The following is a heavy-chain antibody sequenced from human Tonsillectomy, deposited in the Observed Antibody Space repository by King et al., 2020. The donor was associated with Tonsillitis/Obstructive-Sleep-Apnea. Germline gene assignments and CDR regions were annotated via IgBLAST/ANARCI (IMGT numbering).Heavy chain of an antibody. V-gene: IGHV1-69*10. J-gene: IGHJ4*02. CDR3: ARRGYYYDSSGYSEGPSYFDY. D-gene: IGHD3-22*01. CDR1: GGTFSSYA. Sequence: QLVQSGAEVKKPGSSVKVSCKASGGTFSSYAISWVRQAPGQGLEWMGGIIPIRGIANYAQKFQGRVTITADKSTSTAYMELSSLRSEDTAVYYCARRGYYYDSSGYSEGPSYFDYWGQGTLVTVSS. CDR2: IIPIRGIA.